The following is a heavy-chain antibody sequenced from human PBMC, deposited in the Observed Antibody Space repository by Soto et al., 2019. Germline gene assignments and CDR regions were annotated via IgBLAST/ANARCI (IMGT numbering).Heavy chain of an antibody. CDR3: AREGYCGGDCKAFDI. CDR1: GGSISSGGYY. Sequence: QVQLQESGPGLVKPSQTLSLTCTVSGGSISSGGYYWSWIXXXXXXXXXGIGYIYYSGSTYYNPSLKSRVTISVDTSKNQFSLKLSSVTAADTAVYYCAREGYCGGDCKAFDIWGQGTMVTVSS. V-gene: IGHV4-31*03. CDR2: IYYSGST. J-gene: IGHJ3*02. D-gene: IGHD2-21*02.